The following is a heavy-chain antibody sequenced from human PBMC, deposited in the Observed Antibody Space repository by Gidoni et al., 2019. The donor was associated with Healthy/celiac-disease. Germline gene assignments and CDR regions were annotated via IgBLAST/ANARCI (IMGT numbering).Heavy chain of an antibody. CDR1: GGSISSSSYY. D-gene: IGHD1-26*01. Sequence: QLQLQESGPGLVKPSETLSLTCTVSGGSISSSSYYWGWIRQPPGKGLEWIGSIYYSGSTYYNPSLKSRVTISVDTSKNQFSLKLSSVTAADTAVYYCARNYPRNSGSYYAFDIWGQGTMVTVSS. CDR3: ARNYPRNSGSYYAFDI. V-gene: IGHV4-39*01. J-gene: IGHJ3*02. CDR2: IYYSGST.